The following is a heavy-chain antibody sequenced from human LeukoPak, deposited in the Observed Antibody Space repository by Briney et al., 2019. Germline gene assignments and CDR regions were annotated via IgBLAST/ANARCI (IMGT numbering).Heavy chain of an antibody. CDR1: GYTFFSYA. CDR3: ARGGYDSGGYLLYYFDY. D-gene: IGHD3-22*01. V-gene: IGHV7-4-1*02. CDR2: INTNTENP. J-gene: IGHJ4*02. Sequence: ASVKVSCKASGYTFFSYALNWVRQAPGQGLEWMGWINTNTENPTYAQGFAGRFVFSLDTSVSTAYLQISSLKAEDTAVYYCARGGYDSGGYLLYYFDYWGQGTLVTVSA.